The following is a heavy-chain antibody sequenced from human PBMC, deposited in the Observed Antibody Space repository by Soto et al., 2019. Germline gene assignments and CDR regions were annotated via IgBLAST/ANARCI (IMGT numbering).Heavy chain of an antibody. CDR3: AKDARPIVVGVGWFDP. Sequence: GGSLRLSCAASGFTFSSYAMSWVRQAPGKGLEWVSAISGSGGSTYYADSVKGRFTISRDNSKNTLYLQMNSLRAEDTAVYYCAKDARPIVVGVGWFDPWGQGTLVTVSS. D-gene: IGHD2-15*01. J-gene: IGHJ5*02. CDR1: GFTFSSYA. CDR2: ISGSGGST. V-gene: IGHV3-23*01.